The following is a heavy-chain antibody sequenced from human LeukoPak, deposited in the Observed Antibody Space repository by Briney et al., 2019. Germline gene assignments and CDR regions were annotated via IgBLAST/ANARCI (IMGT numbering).Heavy chain of an antibody. Sequence: GGSLRLSCTASGFTFGDYAMSWFRQAPGKGLEWVGFIRSKAYGGTTEYAASVKGRFTISRDDSKSIAYLRMNSLKTEDTAVYYCTRAYTQLGFDPWGQGTLVTVSS. CDR3: TRAYTQLGFDP. CDR2: IRSKAYGGTT. CDR1: GFTFGDYA. V-gene: IGHV3-49*03. J-gene: IGHJ5*02. D-gene: IGHD2-2*01.